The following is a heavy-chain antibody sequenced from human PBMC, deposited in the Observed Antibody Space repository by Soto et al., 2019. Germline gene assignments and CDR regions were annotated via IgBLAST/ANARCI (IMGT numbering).Heavy chain of an antibody. D-gene: IGHD6-13*01. Sequence: EVQLVESGGGLVQPGGSLRLSCAASGFTFSDHYMDWVRQAPGKGLEWVGRTRNKANSYTTEYAASVKGRFTISRDDSKNSLYRQMNSLKTEDTAVYYCARDRSSVSAAGTGYYYYYYMDVWGKGTTVTVSS. CDR2: TRNKANSYTT. CDR1: GFTFSDHY. J-gene: IGHJ6*03. CDR3: ARDRSSVSAAGTGYYYYYYMDV. V-gene: IGHV3-72*01.